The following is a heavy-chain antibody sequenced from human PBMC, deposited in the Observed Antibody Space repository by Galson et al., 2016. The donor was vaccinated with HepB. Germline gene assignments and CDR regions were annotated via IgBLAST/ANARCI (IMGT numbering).Heavy chain of an antibody. D-gene: IGHD2-8*02. CDR2: INRDGSET. J-gene: IGHJ4*02. CDR3: TRGNLVGY. CDR1: GFTFRSYW. V-gene: IGHV3-7*01. Sequence: SLRLSCAASGFTFRSYWMSWVRQAPGKGLEWVGNINRDGSETNYVDSVKGRFTISRDNAKNSLFLQMNSLRVGDTAVYYCTRGNLVGYWGQGTLVIVSS.